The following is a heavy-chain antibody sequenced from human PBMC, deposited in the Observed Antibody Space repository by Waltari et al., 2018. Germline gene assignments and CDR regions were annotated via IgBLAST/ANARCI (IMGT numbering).Heavy chain of an antibody. Sequence: EVQLVESGGGLVQPGGSLRLSCAASGFSFSIYAMHWVRQAPGKGMEYVSAISSNGVCTYYANSMKGRLSISRDNSKNTLYLQMGSLRAEDMAVYYCARSPDQPDSLDYYMDVWGKGTTVTVSS. CDR3: ARSPDQPDSLDYYMDV. V-gene: IGHV3-64*01. CDR2: ISSNGVCT. CDR1: GFSFSIYA. D-gene: IGHD2-21*01. J-gene: IGHJ6*03.